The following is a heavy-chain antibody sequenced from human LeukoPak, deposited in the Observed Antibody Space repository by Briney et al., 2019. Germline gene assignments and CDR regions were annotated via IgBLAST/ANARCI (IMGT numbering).Heavy chain of an antibody. CDR3: ARSAYYYDSSGYQYYFDY. CDR1: GGTFSSYA. J-gene: IGHJ4*02. Sequence: ASVKVSCKASGGTFSSYAISWVRQAPGQGLEWMGRIIPILGIANYAQKFQGRVTITTDESTSTAYMELSSLRSEDTAVYYCARSAYYYDSSGYQYYFDYWGQGTLVTVSS. V-gene: IGHV1-69*04. D-gene: IGHD3-22*01. CDR2: IIPILGIA.